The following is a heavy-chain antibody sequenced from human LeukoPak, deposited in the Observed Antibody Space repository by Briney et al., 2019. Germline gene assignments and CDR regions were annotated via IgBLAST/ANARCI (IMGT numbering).Heavy chain of an antibody. CDR1: GGSISSSSYY. D-gene: IGHD7-27*01. V-gene: IGHV4-39*07. Sequence: PSETLSLTCTVSGGSISSSSYYWGWIRQPPGKGLEWIGSLYYSGSTYYNPSLKSRVTISVDTSKNQFSLKLSSVTAADTAVYYCARVGRELGRMSFDIWGQGTMVTVSS. CDR2: LYYSGST. CDR3: ARVGRELGRMSFDI. J-gene: IGHJ3*02.